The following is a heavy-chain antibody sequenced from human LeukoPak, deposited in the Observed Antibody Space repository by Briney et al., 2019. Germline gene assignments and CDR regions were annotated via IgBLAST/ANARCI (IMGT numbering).Heavy chain of an antibody. D-gene: IGHD3-3*01. Sequence: TGGSLRLSCAASGFIFSSYEMSWVRHVPGKGLEWISYISNSGSTIYYADSVKGRFTISRDNARNSLYLQMSSLRAEDTALYYCARDRNTDFWSGYYTNYCDYWGQGTLVTVSS. CDR3: ARDRNTDFWSGYYTNYCDY. J-gene: IGHJ4*02. CDR1: GFIFSSYE. V-gene: IGHV3-48*03. CDR2: ISNSGSTI.